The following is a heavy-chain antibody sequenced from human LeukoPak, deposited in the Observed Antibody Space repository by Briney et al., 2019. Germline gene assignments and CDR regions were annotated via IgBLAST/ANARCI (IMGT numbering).Heavy chain of an antibody. V-gene: IGHV4-39*01. CDR1: GGFISSSSYY. D-gene: IGHD6-19*01. J-gene: IGHJ4*02. CDR3: ARLRAGAVAVFDY. Sequence: SETLSLTCTVSGGFISSSSYYWGWIRQPPGKGLEWIGSIYYSGSTYYNPSLKSRVTISVDTSKNQFSLKLSSVTAADTAVYYCARLRAGAVAVFDYWGQGTLVTVSS. CDR2: IYYSGST.